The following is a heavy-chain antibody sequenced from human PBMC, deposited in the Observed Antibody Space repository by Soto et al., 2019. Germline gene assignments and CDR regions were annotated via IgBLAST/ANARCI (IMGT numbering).Heavy chain of an antibody. V-gene: IGHV1-69*13. CDR1: GGTFSTFG. Sequence: SVKVSCKASGGTFSTFGISWVRRAPGQGLEWMGGIIPFFGTARYSQKFEDRITITADESTNTVYMDLRSLTSEDTAIYYCAKSAPMDAGDKYYYDFWGQGALVTVSS. CDR3: AKSAPMDAGDKYYYDF. CDR2: IIPFFGTA. J-gene: IGHJ4*02. D-gene: IGHD4-17*01.